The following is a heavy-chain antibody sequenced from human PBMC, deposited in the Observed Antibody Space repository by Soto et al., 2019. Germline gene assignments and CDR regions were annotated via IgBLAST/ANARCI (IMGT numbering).Heavy chain of an antibody. V-gene: IGHV1-18*04. CDR1: GYTFSSYV. CDR3: AREGGVWGSFRYFDY. J-gene: IGHJ4*02. Sequence: QVQLVQSGVEVQKPGASVKVSCKASGYTFSSYVINWLRQGPGQGLEWMGWISPYNGNTNYGQNLQGRVTMTTDTSTSIVDMELRSLRSDDTAVYYCAREGGVWGSFRYFDYWGQGTLVTVSP. D-gene: IGHD3-16*02. CDR2: ISPYNGNT.